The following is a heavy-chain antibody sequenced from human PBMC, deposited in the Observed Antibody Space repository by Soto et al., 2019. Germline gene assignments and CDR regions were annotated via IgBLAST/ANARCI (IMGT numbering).Heavy chain of an antibody. D-gene: IGHD2-2*02. Sequence: QVQLVESGGGVVQPGRSLRLSCAASGFTFSSFAMHWARQAPGKGLEWVAFISYDGRKNSYADSVKGRFTVSRDNSKNTVYLQMNSLRAEDTAVYYCARGCSSSDCYTNYYYYHGMDVWGHGTTVTVSS. V-gene: IGHV3-30*04. CDR1: GFTFSSFA. CDR3: ARGCSSSDCYTNYYYYHGMDV. CDR2: ISYDGRKN. J-gene: IGHJ6*02.